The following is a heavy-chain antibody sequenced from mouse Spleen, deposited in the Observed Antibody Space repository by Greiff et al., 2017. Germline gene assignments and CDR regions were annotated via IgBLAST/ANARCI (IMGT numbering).Heavy chain of an antibody. CDR2: INPYNGGT. CDR3: ARLAYGGDDAMDY. J-gene: IGHJ4*01. CDR1: GYSFTGYT. V-gene: IGHV1-18*01. D-gene: IGHD1-1*02. Sequence: VQLQQPGPELVKPGASMKISCKASGYSFTGYTMNWVKQSHGKNLEWIGLINPYNGGTSYNQKFKGKATLTVDKSSSTAYMELLSLTSEDSAVYYCARLAYGGDDAMDYWGQGTSVTVSS.